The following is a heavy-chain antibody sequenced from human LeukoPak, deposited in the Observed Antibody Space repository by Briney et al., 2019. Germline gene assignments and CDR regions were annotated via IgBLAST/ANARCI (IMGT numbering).Heavy chain of an antibody. Sequence: ASVKVSCKASGGTFSSYAISWVRQAPGQGLEWMGGIIPIFGTASYAQKFQGRVTITADESTSTAYMELSSLRSEDTAVYYCASGWVSGSYYLENFDYWGQGTLVTVSS. J-gene: IGHJ4*02. V-gene: IGHV1-69*13. D-gene: IGHD1-26*01. CDR1: GGTFSSYA. CDR3: ASGWVSGSYYLENFDY. CDR2: IIPIFGTA.